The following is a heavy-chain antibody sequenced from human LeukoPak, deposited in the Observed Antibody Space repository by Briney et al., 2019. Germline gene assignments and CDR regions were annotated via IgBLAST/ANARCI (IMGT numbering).Heavy chain of an antibody. CDR2: IYYSGST. CDR3: ARHVLRYFDWLDYFDY. V-gene: IGHV4-59*08. D-gene: IGHD3-9*01. CDR1: GGSISSYY. J-gene: IGHJ4*02. Sequence: SETLSLTCTVSGGSISSYYWSWIRQPPGKGLEWIGYIYYSGSTNYNPSLKSRVTISVDTSKNQFSLKLSSVTAADTAVYYCARHVLRYFDWLDYFDYWGQGTLVTVSS.